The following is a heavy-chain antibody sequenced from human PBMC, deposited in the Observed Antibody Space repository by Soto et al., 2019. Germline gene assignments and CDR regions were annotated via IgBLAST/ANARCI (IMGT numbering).Heavy chain of an antibody. D-gene: IGHD3-3*01. V-gene: IGHV4-31*03. CDR3: AQSDDFWSGPLRY. CDR1: GGSISSGGYY. J-gene: IGHJ4*02. Sequence: PSETLSLTCTVSGGSISSGGYYWSWIRHHPGKGLEWIGYIYYSGSTYYNPSLKSRVTISVDTSKNQFSLKLSSVTAADTAVYYCAQSDDFWSGPLRYWGKGTLVTVSS. CDR2: IYYSGST.